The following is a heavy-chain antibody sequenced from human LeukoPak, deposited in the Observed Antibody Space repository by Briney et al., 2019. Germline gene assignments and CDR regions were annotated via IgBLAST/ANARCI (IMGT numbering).Heavy chain of an antibody. CDR1: GFTVSSNY. D-gene: IGHD3-10*01. J-gene: IGHJ4*02. CDR3: TTDLGTYYHGSQRLIPIDY. CDR2: IKSKTDGETT. Sequence: PGGSLRLSCAASGFTVSSNYMSWVRQAPGKGLEWIGRIKSKTDGETTNYAEPVRGRFTISRDDSKSAVYLQMNSLKIEDTAVYYCTTDLGTYYHGSQRLIPIDYWGQGTLVTVSP. V-gene: IGHV3-15*01.